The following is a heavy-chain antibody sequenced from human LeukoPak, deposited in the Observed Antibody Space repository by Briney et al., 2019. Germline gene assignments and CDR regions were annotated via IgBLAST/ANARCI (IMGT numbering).Heavy chain of an antibody. J-gene: IGHJ3*02. CDR1: GFTFSTYW. CDR3: TRGAPGSSGWLYAYHM. CDR2: ISTDGSST. V-gene: IGHV3-74*01. Sequence: GGSLRLSCAASGFTFSTYWMHWVRQAPGKGLVWVARISTDGSSTSYADSVKGRFTISRDNAKNTLYVQMNNLRAEDTAVYYCTRGAPGSSGWLYAYHMWGQGTKVTVSS. D-gene: IGHD6-19*01.